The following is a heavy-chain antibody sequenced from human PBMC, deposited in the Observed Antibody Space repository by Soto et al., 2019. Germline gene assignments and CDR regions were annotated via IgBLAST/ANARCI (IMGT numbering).Heavy chain of an antibody. V-gene: IGHV1-18*04. Sequence: ASVKVSCKASGYTFSDYGITWVRQAPGQGLEWMGWISDYRVDANYAEKLLDRVTMTMDTTTDTAYMELRSLRSDDTAVYYCATAGNYDSSGRDFWGQGTLVTVSS. CDR1: GYTFSDYG. CDR3: ATAGNYDSSGRDF. CDR2: ISDYRVDA. D-gene: IGHD3-22*01. J-gene: IGHJ4*02.